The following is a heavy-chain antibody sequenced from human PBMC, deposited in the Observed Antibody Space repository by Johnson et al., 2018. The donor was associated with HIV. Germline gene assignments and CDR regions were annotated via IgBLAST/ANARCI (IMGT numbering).Heavy chain of an antibody. V-gene: IGHV3-11*04. J-gene: IGHJ3*02. CDR3: AKDLRRGSGSYSDAFDI. Sequence: QVQLVESGGGLVQPGGSLRLSCAASGFTFSDYYMSWIRQAPGKGPDWVSSISSSGSTIYYAASVKGRFTISRDNAKNSLYLQMNSLRAEDTAVYYCAKDLRRGSGSYSDAFDIWGQGTMVTVSS. D-gene: IGHD1-26*01. CDR1: GFTFSDYY. CDR2: ISSSGSTI.